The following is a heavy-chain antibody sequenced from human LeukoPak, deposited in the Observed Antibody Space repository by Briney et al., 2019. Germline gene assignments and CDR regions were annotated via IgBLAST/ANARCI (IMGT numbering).Heavy chain of an antibody. CDR3: ARDDWGFGP. V-gene: IGHV3-30-3*01. CDR1: GFVFDNYH. Sequence: GGSLRLSCTASGFVFDNYHMHWVRPAPGKGLEWVASISHGSSSTFYGESVKGRFTVSRDNSRDTLYLQMNNLRPEDTAMYYCARDDWGFGPWGQGTLVIVSS. J-gene: IGHJ5*02. CDR2: ISHGSSST. D-gene: IGHD2-21*01.